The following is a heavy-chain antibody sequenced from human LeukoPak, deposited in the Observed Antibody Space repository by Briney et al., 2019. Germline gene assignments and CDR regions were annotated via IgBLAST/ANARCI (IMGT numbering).Heavy chain of an antibody. CDR3: GRGYYGDYGYGMDV. V-gene: IGHV3-33*01. J-gene: IGHJ6*02. CDR1: GFTFSSYG. D-gene: IGHD4-17*01. CDR2: IWYDGSNK. Sequence: GRSLRLSCAASGFTFSSYGIHGVRQAPGKGLEWVAVIWYDGSNKYYADSVKGRFTISRDNSKNTLYLQMNSLRAEDTAVYYCGRGYYGDYGYGMDVWGQGTTATVSS.